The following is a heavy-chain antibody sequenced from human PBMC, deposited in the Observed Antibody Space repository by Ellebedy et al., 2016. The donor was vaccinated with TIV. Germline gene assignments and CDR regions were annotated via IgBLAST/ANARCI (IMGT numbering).Heavy chain of an antibody. CDR1: GGSFSGYY. D-gene: IGHD6-13*01. J-gene: IGHJ6*02. Sequence: SETLSLXCAVYGGSFSGYYWSWIRQPPGKGLEWIGEINHSGSTNYNPSLKSRVTISVDTSKNQFSLKLSSVTAADTAVYYCARVKQQLVVYYYYYGMDVWGQGTTVTVSS. V-gene: IGHV4-34*01. CDR3: ARVKQQLVVYYYYYGMDV. CDR2: INHSGST.